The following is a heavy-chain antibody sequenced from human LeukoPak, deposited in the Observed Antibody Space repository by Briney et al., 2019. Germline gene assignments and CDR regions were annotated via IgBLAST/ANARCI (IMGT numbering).Heavy chain of an antibody. CDR2: ISGDGGST. V-gene: IGHV3-74*01. CDR3: ARGGWGTAIDY. CDR1: GFTFSSYW. Sequence: PGGSLSLSCAASGFTFSSYWMHWVRQAPGKGLVWVSYISGDGGSTTYADSVKGRFTISRDNAKNTLDLQMNSLRAEDTAVYYCARGGWGTAIDYWAQGTLVTVSS. D-gene: IGHD1-7*01. J-gene: IGHJ4*02.